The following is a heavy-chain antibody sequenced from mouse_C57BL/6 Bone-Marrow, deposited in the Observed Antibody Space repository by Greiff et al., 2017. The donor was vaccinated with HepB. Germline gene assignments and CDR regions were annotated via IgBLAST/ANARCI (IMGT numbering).Heavy chain of an antibody. CDR1: GYAFTNYL. Sequence: VQLQQSGAELVRPGTSVKVSCKASGYAFTNYLIEWVKQRPGQGLEWIGVINPGSGGTNYNEKFKGKATLTADKSSSTAYMQLSSLTSEDSAVYFCARHYGSSYVEWYFYVWGTGTTVTVSS. CDR2: INPGSGGT. CDR3: ARHYGSSYVEWYFYV. D-gene: IGHD1-1*01. J-gene: IGHJ1*03. V-gene: IGHV1-54*01.